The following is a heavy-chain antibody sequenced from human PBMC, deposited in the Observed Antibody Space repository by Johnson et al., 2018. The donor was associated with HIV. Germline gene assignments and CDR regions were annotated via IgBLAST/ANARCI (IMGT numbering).Heavy chain of an antibody. V-gene: IGHV3-15*01. Sequence: VQLVESGGGLVKPGGSLRLSCAASGFTFSNAWMSWVRQAPGKGLEWVGRIKSKTDGGTTDYAAPVKGRFTISRDDSKNTLYLQMNSLRAEDTAVYYCASPEAPYYDILTGYYAAFDIWGQGTMVTVSS. CDR3: ASPEAPYYDILTGYYAAFDI. CDR1: GFTFSNAW. J-gene: IGHJ3*02. D-gene: IGHD3-9*01. CDR2: IKSKTDGGTT.